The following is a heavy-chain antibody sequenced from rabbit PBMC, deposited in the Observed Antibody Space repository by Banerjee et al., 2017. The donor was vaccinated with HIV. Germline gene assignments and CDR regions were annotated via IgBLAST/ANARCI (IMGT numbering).Heavy chain of an antibody. CDR3: ARGRTGWNAPYYFHL. V-gene: IGHV1S40*01. J-gene: IGHJ4*01. D-gene: IGHD4-1*01. Sequence: VRQAPGKGLEWIACINTSSGNTVYATWAKGRFTISRTSSTTVALQMTSLTAADTATYFCARGRTGWNAPYYFHLWGQGTLVTVS. CDR2: INTSSGNT.